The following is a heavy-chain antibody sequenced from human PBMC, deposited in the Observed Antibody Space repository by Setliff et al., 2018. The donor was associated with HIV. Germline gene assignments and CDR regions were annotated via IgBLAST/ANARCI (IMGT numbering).Heavy chain of an antibody. J-gene: IGHJ4*02. CDR1: SGSIRSSSSY. D-gene: IGHD2-15*01. Sequence: PSETLSLTCTVSSGSIRSSSSYWGWIRQPPGKGLEWIGIIYYSGSTYYKPSLKSRVTISVDTSKNQFSLKLNSVTAADTAMYYCARVVDADYLDYWGQGTPVTVSS. V-gene: IGHV4-39*01. CDR3: ARVVDADYLDY. CDR2: IYYSGST.